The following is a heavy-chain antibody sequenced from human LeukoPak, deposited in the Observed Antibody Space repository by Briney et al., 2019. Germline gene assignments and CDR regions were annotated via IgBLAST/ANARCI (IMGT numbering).Heavy chain of an antibody. CDR3: AREGISSGWPYFDY. CDR1: GGSFSGNY. CDR2: IHHSGST. V-gene: IGHV4-34*01. J-gene: IGHJ4*02. D-gene: IGHD6-19*01. Sequence: SETLSLTCAVYGGSFSGNYWSWIRQPPGRGLEWLGEIHHSGSTIYNLSLKSRVTVSVDTSKNQFSLKLSSVTAADTAVYYCAREGISSGWPYFDYWGQGTLVTVSS.